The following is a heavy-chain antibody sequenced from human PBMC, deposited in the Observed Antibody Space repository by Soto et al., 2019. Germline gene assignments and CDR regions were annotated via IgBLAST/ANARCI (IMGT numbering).Heavy chain of an antibody. D-gene: IGHD2-21*01. CDR3: IPNGCGGYCRATNASYYYYGMDV. V-gene: IGHV2-5*02. J-gene: IGHJ6*02. Sequence: SGPTLVNPTQTLTLTCTFSAFSLSTGGVGVGWIRQPPGKALEWLALIYWDDDKRYSPSLRIRLTITKDTSKNQVVLTMTNMDTVDTATNCRIPNGCGGYCRATNASYYYYGMDVWGQGTTVTVSS. CDR1: AFSLSTGGVG. CDR2: IYWDDDK.